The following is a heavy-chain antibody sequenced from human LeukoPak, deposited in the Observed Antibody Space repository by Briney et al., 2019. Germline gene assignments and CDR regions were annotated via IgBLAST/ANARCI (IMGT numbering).Heavy chain of an antibody. D-gene: IGHD1-26*01. CDR2: ISAYNGNT. CDR3: ARGPRIVGAASPILD. J-gene: IGHJ4*02. Sequence: AASVNVSCKASGYTFTSYGISWVRQAPGQGLEWMGWISAYNGNTNYAQKLQGRVTMTTDTSTSTAYMELRSLRSDDTAVYYCARGPRIVGAASPILDWGQGTLVTVSS. V-gene: IGHV1-18*01. CDR1: GYTFTSYG.